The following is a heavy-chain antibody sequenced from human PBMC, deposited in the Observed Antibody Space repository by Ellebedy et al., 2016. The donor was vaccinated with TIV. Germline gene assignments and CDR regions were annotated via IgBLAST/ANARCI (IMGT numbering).Heavy chain of an antibody. Sequence: GGSLRLXCAASGFTFSSSTMSWVRQAPGKGLEWVSAISGGDDGTYYADSVKGRFTISRDISKNTLHLQMSSLRAEDTAVYYCAKEMATNGDYFDYWGQGTLVTVSS. CDR3: AKEMATNGDYFDY. CDR2: ISGGDDGT. CDR1: GFTFSSST. J-gene: IGHJ4*02. V-gene: IGHV3-23*01. D-gene: IGHD5-24*01.